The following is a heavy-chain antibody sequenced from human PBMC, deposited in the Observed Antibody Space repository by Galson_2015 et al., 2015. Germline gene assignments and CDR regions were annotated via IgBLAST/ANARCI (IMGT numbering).Heavy chain of an antibody. Sequence: SLRLSCAASGFTFSSYAMHWVRQAPGKGLEWVAVISYDGSNKYYADSVKGRFTISRDNSKNTLYLQMNSLRAEDTAVYYCARVRVESRGYSYGYYFDYWGQGTLVTVSS. J-gene: IGHJ4*02. CDR2: ISYDGSNK. CDR1: GFTFSSYA. D-gene: IGHD5-18*01. CDR3: ARVRVESRGYSYGYYFDY. V-gene: IGHV3-30-3*01.